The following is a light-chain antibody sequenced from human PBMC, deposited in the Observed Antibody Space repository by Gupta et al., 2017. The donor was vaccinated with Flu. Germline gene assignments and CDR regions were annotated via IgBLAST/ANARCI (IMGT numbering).Light chain of an antibody. V-gene: IGKV1-33*01. J-gene: IGKJ4*01. CDR3: QQYDVLPLA. Sequence: DIQMTQSPSSLSASVGDRITITCQASQDIKNYLNWYQHKPGKAPELLIYSTSYLETGVPSRFSGSGSGTDFTFTISGLQPEDIATYYCQQYDVLPLAFGGGTKVEIK. CDR2: STS. CDR1: QDIKNY.